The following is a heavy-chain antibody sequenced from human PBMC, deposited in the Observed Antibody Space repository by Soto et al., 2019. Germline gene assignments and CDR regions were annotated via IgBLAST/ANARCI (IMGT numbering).Heavy chain of an antibody. Sequence: SDTLSLTCTDSGGSISSSSYYWGWIRQPPGKGLEWIGSIYYSGSTYYNPSLKSRVTISVDTSKNQFCLKLSSVTAADTAVYYCARHRSGYDSSGYYYVGWFDPWGQGTLVTVSS. D-gene: IGHD3-22*01. CDR2: IYYSGST. CDR3: ARHRSGYDSSGYYYVGWFDP. J-gene: IGHJ5*02. V-gene: IGHV4-39*01. CDR1: GGSISSSSYY.